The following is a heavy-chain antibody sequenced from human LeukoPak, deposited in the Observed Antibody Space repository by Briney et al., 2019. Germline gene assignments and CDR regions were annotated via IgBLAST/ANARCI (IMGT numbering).Heavy chain of an antibody. CDR1: GYTFTGYY. V-gene: IGHV1-2*06. Sequence: ASVKVSCKASGYTFTGYYMHWVRQAPGQGIEWMGRISPNSGGTNYAQKFQGRVTMTRDTSISTAYMELSRLRSDDTAVYYCARGGYDFVYYYYGMDVWGQGTTVTVSS. D-gene: IGHD3-3*01. J-gene: IGHJ6*02. CDR3: ARGGYDFVYYYYGMDV. CDR2: ISPNSGGT.